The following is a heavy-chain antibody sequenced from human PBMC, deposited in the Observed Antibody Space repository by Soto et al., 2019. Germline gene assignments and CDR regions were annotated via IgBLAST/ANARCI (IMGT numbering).Heavy chain of an antibody. J-gene: IGHJ2*01. CDR2: IYPGDSDT. CDR3: ASTTGGYSYEPNWYFDL. V-gene: IGHV5-51*01. CDR1: GYSFTSYW. Sequence: EVQLVQSGAEVKKPGESLKISCKGSGYSFTSYWIGWVRQMPGKGLEWMGIIYPGDSDTRYSPSFQGQVTISADKSISXXYLQWSSLKASDTAMYYCASTTGGYSYEPNWYFDLWGRGTLVTVSS. D-gene: IGHD5-18*01.